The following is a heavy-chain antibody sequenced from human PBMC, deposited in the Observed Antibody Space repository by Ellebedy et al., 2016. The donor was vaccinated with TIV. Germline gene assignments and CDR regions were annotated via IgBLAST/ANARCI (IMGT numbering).Heavy chain of an antibody. CDR3: ARGFWSGALI. Sequence: GESLKISXAASGFTFSSYSMNWVRQAPGKGLEWVSYISSSSSTIYYADSVKGRFTISRDNAKNSLYLQMNSLRDEDTAVYYCARGFWSGALIWGQGTMVTVSS. D-gene: IGHD3-3*01. V-gene: IGHV3-48*02. CDR2: ISSSSSTI. CDR1: GFTFSSYS. J-gene: IGHJ3*02.